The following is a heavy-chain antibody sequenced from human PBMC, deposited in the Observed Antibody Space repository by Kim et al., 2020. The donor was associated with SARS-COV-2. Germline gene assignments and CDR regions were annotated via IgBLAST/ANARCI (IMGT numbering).Heavy chain of an antibody. V-gene: IGHV3-33*05. D-gene: IGHD3-9*01. CDR1: GFTFSSYG. Sequence: GGSLRLSCAASGFTFSSYGMHWVRQAPGKGLEWVAVISYDGSNKYYADSVKGRFTISRDNSKNTLYLQMNSLRAEDTAVYYCARDIARYFDWSCFDYWG. J-gene: IGHJ4*01. CDR3: ARDIARYFDWSCFDY. CDR2: ISYDGSNK.